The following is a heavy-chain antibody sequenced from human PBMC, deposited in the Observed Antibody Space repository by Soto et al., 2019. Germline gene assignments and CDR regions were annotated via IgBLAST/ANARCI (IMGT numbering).Heavy chain of an antibody. CDR1: GYTFSSTY. CDR2: IDGSGTFI. CDR3: VKHSWCFHS. Sequence: EVHLVESGGDLVQPGGSLRLSCAASGYTFSSTYMNWVRQGPGKGLEWVSTIDGSGTFISYADSVKGRFTISRDNAKNTVHLQMMSLGADDTYEDYCVKHSWCFHSWGQGTLVTVSS. V-gene: IGHV3-23*04. D-gene: IGHD2-8*01. J-gene: IGHJ5*01.